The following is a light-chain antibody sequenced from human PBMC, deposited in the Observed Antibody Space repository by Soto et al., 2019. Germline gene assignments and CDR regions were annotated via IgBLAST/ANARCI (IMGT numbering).Light chain of an antibody. Sequence: DIQMTQSPSTLSASVGDRVTITCRASQGISSWLAWYQQKPGEAPKLLIYDASSLESGVPSRFSGSGSGTEFTLTISRLQPDDFATYYCQQYNSYRTFGQGTKV. CDR3: QQYNSYRT. CDR2: DAS. J-gene: IGKJ1*01. CDR1: QGISSW. V-gene: IGKV1-5*01.